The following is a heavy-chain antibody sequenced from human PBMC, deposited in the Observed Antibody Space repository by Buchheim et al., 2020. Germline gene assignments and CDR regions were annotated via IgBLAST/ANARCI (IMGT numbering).Heavy chain of an antibody. D-gene: IGHD2-21*01. CDR1: GFTFSIYP. CDR2: ILPAGDIQ. Sequence: QVQLVESGGDVVQPGRSLRLSCTASGFTFSIYPMHWLRQCPGKGLEWVARILPAGDIQHSVDSVKGRFTFSRDNSKNTLFLQMSSLTTEDTAVYYCARDGEVGIYGFDYWGQGTL. CDR3: ARDGEVGIYGFDY. V-gene: IGHV3-30-3*01. J-gene: IGHJ4*02.